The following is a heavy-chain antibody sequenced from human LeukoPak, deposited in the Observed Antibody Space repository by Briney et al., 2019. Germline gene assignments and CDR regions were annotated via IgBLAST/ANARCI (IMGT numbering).Heavy chain of an antibody. CDR3: AGTMVRGV. D-gene: IGHD3-10*01. CDR1: GGSFSGYY. Sequence: SETLSLTCAVYGGSFSGYYWSWIRQPPGKGLEWIGEINHSGSTNYNPSLKSRVTISVDTSKNQFSLKLSSVTAADTAVYYCAGTMVRGVWGQGTLVTVSS. V-gene: IGHV4-34*01. J-gene: IGHJ4*02. CDR2: INHSGST.